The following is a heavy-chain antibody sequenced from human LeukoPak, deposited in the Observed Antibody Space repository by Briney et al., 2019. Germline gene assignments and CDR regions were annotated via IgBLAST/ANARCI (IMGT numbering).Heavy chain of an antibody. CDR1: GFTFSTYA. CDR3: ARNDLGSGWLGDN. CDR2: IGGGGGGT. V-gene: IGHV3-23*01. J-gene: IGHJ4*02. D-gene: IGHD6-19*01. Sequence: TGGSLRLSCAASGFTFSTYAMSWVRQAPGKGLEWVSTIGGGGGGTYYADSVKGRFTISRDTSKNTLFLQMNSLRAEDTAVYYCARNDLGSGWLGDNWGQGTLVTVFS.